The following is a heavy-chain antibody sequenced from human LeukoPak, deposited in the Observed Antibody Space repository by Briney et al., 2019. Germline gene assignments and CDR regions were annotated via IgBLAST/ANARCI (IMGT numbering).Heavy chain of an antibody. Sequence: PSETLSLTCAVYGGSFSGYYWSWIRQPPGKGLEWIGEINHSGSTNYNPSLKSRVTISVDTSENQFSLKLSSVTAADTAVYYCARGGPPNIVVVVAATHFDYWGQGTLVTASS. CDR3: ARGGPPNIVVVVAATHFDY. J-gene: IGHJ4*02. CDR2: INHSGST. D-gene: IGHD2-15*01. V-gene: IGHV4-34*01. CDR1: GGSFSGYY.